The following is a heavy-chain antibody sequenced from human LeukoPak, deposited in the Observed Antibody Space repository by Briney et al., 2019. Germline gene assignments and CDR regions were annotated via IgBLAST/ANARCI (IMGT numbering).Heavy chain of an antibody. CDR1: GFSISDKY. CDR3: AGDTSNYYDSTGYYYDYYYMDV. J-gene: IGHJ6*03. V-gene: IGHV3-53*01. CDR2: IYSDGTT. D-gene: IGHD3-22*01. Sequence: GGSLRLSCAASGFSISDKYMSWVRQAPGKGLEWVSVIYSDGTTHYADSVEGRFTISRDNTKDTLYLQMNSLRAEDTAVYYCAGDTSNYYDSTGYYYDYYYMDVWGKGTTVTVSS.